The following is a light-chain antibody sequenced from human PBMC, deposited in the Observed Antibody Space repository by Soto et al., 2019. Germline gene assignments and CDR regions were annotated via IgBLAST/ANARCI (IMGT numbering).Light chain of an antibody. J-gene: IGKJ5*01. CDR1: QTVGSS. V-gene: IGKV3D-15*01. CDR2: LAS. CDR3: QQYNNWPPIT. Sequence: EIVLTQSPGTLSLSPGERATLSCRASQTVGSSFLAWFQHKPGQAPRLLIYLASSRATGVPARFSGSGSGTEFTLTISSLQSEDFAVYYCQQYNNWPPITFGQGTRLEIK.